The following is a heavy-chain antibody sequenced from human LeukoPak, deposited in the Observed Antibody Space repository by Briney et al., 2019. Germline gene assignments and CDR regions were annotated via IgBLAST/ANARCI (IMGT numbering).Heavy chain of an antibody. CDR2: ISGSGGST. Sequence: AGGSLRLSCAASGFTFSSYVMSWVRQAPGKGLEWVSTISGSGGSTYYTDSVKGRFTISRDNSKNTLYLQMNSLRAEDAALYYCARDRPIYDILTGYYPPPLDYWGQGTLVTVSS. CDR3: ARDRPIYDILTGYYPPPLDY. CDR1: GFTFSSYV. V-gene: IGHV3-23*01. D-gene: IGHD3-9*01. J-gene: IGHJ4*02.